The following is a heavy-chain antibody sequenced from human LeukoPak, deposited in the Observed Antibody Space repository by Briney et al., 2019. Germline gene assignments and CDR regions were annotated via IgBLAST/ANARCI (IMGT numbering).Heavy chain of an antibody. CDR2: ISGSGGGA. CDR1: GFTFSSYA. D-gene: IGHD4-17*01. J-gene: IGHJ4*02. CDR3: AKNPESYGDSSTGH. V-gene: IGHV3-23*01. Sequence: GGSLRLSCAASGFTFSSYAMNWVRQAPGKGLEWVSAISGSGGGANYADSVKGRFTISRDNSKNTLYLQMSSLRAEDTAVYYCAKNPESYGDSSTGHWGQGTLVTVSS.